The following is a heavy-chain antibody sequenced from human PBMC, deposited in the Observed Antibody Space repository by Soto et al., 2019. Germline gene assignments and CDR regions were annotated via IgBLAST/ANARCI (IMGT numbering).Heavy chain of an antibody. D-gene: IGHD1-26*01. J-gene: IGHJ4*02. Sequence: QVQLVESGGGVVQPGRSLRLSCAASGFTFSSYGMHWVRQAPGKGLEWVAVISYDGSNKYYADSVNGRFTISRDNSKNTLYLQMNSLRAEDTAVYYCSKVANEWELRGPARWGQGTLVTVSS. V-gene: IGHV3-30*18. CDR2: ISYDGSNK. CDR3: SKVANEWELRGPAR. CDR1: GFTFSSYG.